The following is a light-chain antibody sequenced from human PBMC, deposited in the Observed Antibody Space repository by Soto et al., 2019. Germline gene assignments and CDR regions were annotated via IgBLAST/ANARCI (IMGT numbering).Light chain of an antibody. CDR2: GND. CDR3: ATWDVSLRGPV. Sequence: QSVLTQPPSASGTPGQRVTISCSGSSSNIGRNSVNWYQQLPGTAPKLLMYGNDQRPSGVPDRFSGSKSGTAASLAISGLHSDDEADYYCATWDVSLRGPVFGGGTQLTVL. V-gene: IGLV1-44*01. CDR1: SSNIGRNS. J-gene: IGLJ7*01.